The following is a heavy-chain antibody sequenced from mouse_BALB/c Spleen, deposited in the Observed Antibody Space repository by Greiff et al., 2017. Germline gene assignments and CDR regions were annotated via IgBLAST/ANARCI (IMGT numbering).Heavy chain of an antibody. V-gene: IGHV1S137*01. Sequence: QVQLQQSGAELVRPGVSVKISCKGSGYTFTDYAMHWVKQSHAKSLEWIGVISTYYGDASYNQKFKGKATMTVDKSSSTAYMELARLTSEDSAIYYCASGNPAWFAYWGQGTLVTVSA. CDR1: GYTFTDYA. CDR3: ASGNPAWFAY. J-gene: IGHJ3*01. CDR2: ISTYYGDA.